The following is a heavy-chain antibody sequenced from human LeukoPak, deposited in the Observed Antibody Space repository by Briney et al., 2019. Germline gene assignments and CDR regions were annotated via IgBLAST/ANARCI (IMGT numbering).Heavy chain of an antibody. CDR2: IKQDGSEK. V-gene: IGHV3-7*01. CDR3: ARDPDYGDYVNYFDY. D-gene: IGHD4-17*01. CDR1: GFTSSSYW. J-gene: IGHJ4*02. Sequence: PGGSLRLSCAASGFTSSSYWMSWVRQAPGKGLEWVANIKQDGSEKYYVDSVKGRFTISRDNAKNSLYLQMDSLRAEDTAVYYCARDPDYGDYVNYFDYWGQGTLVTVSS.